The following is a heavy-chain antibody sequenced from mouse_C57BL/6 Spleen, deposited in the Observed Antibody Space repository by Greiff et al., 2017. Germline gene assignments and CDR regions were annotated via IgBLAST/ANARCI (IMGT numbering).Heavy chain of an antibody. CDR3: AREGGTCFDY. D-gene: IGHD4-1*01. CDR2: ISDGGSYT. CDR1: GFTFSSYA. V-gene: IGHV5-4*01. J-gene: IGHJ2*01. Sequence: DVKLVESGGGLVKPGGSLKLSCAASGFTFSSYAMSWVRQTPEKRLEWVATISDGGSYTYYPDNVKGRFTISRDNAKNNLYLQMSHLKSEDTAMYYCAREGGTCFDYWGQGTTLTVSS.